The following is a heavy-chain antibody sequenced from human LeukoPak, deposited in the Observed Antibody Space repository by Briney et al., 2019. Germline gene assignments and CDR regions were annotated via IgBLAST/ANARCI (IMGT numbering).Heavy chain of an antibody. CDR1: GYTFTSYY. V-gene: IGHV1-46*01. J-gene: IGHJ4*02. CDR3: ARDPQSDLYFGY. Sequence: ASVKVSCKASGYTFTSYYMHWVRQAPGQGLEWMGIINPSGGSTSYAQKFQGRVTMTRDMSTSTVYMELSSLRSEDTAVYYCARDPQSDLYFGYWGQGTLVTVSS. CDR2: INPSGGST.